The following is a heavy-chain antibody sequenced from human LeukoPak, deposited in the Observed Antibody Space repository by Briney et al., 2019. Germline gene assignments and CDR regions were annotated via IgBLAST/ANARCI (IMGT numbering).Heavy chain of an antibody. D-gene: IGHD1-7*01. Sequence: GESLKISCKGSGYSFTSYWISWVRQMPGKGLEWMRIIFPGDSDTRYCPSFQGQGTISADKSISTAYLQWSSLKASDAAMYYCARIQVWNYARLFDYWGQGTLVTVSS. CDR1: GYSFTSYW. J-gene: IGHJ4*02. V-gene: IGHV5-51*01. CDR3: ARIQVWNYARLFDY. CDR2: IFPGDSDT.